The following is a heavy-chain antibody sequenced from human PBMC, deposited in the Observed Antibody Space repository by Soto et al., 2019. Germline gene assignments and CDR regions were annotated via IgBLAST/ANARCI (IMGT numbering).Heavy chain of an antibody. J-gene: IGHJ2*01. CDR1: GFSLSTSGVG. V-gene: IGHV2-5*02. CDR2: IYWDDDK. Sequence: QITLKESGPTLVKPTQTLTLTCTFSGFSLSTSGVGVGWIRQPPGKALEWLALIYWDDDKRYSPSLKSRLTITKDTSKNQVVLTMTNMDPVDTATYYCAHSHAVTMVRGVMNFDLWGRGTLVTVSS. CDR3: AHSHAVTMVRGVMNFDL. D-gene: IGHD3-10*01.